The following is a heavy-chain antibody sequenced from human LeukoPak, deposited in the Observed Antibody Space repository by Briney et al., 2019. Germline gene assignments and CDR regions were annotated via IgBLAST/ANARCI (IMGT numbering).Heavy chain of an antibody. D-gene: IGHD6-13*01. J-gene: IGHJ4*02. CDR3: AKQLTAGGYYFDY. Sequence: GGSLRLSCAASGFTFSSYAMSWVRQAPGEGLEWVSGISGGGETTYYADSVKGRFTISRDNSKNTLYLQMNSLRAEDTAVYYCAKQLTAGGYYFDYWGQGTLVTVSS. CDR2: ISGGGETT. V-gene: IGHV3-23*01. CDR1: GFTFSSYA.